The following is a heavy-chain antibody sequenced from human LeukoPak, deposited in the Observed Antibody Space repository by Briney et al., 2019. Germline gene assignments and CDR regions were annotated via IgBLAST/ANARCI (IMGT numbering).Heavy chain of an antibody. CDR3: ARGVHMVRGVIRSGGDY. CDR1: GYTFTSYY. Sequence: ASVKVSCKASGYTFTSYYMHWVRQAPGQGLEWMGIINPSGGSTSYAQKFQGRVTMTRNTSISTAYMELSSLRSEDTAVYYCARGVHMVRGVIRSGGDYWGQGTLVTVSS. J-gene: IGHJ4*02. CDR2: INPSGGST. D-gene: IGHD3-10*01. V-gene: IGHV1-46*01.